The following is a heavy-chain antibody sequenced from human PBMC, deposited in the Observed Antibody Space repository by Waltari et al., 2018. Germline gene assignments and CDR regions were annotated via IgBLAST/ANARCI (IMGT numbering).Heavy chain of an antibody. J-gene: IGHJ4*02. Sequence: QVQLVQSGAEVKKPGAAVKISCKASGYSFTNYVLHWVRQAPGHSLEWLGWINPGNGNTKYSQRFQDRVTITRDTSASTAYMELSSLRSEDTAVYYCARIFSHFDYLGQGTLVTVSS. V-gene: IGHV1-3*01. CDR3: ARIFSHFDY. CDR1: GYSFTNYV. D-gene: IGHD2-15*01. CDR2: INPGNGNT.